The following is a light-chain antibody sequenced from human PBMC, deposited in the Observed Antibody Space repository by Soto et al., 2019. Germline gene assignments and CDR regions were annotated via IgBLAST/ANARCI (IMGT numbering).Light chain of an antibody. CDR1: SGHSSYA. J-gene: IGLJ2*01. Sequence: QPVLTQSPSASASLGASVKLTCTLSSGHSSYAIAWHQQQPEKGPRYLMRVNSDGSHNKGDGIPDRFSGSSSGAERYLTISSLQSEDEADDYCQTWATGTVVFGGGTKVTVL. V-gene: IGLV4-69*01. CDR2: VNSDGSH. CDR3: QTWATGTVV.